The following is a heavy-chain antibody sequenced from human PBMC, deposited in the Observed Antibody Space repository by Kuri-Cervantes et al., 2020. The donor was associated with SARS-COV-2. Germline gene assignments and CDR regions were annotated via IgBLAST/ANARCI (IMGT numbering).Heavy chain of an antibody. D-gene: IGHD2-2*01. Sequence: GGSLRLSCAAPGFTVSSNYMSWVRQAPGKGLEWVSVIYSGGSTYYADSVKGRFTISRDNSKNTLYLQMNSLRAEDTAVYYCARTLGEDIVVVPAATFDYWGQGTLVTVSS. V-gene: IGHV3-66*02. CDR2: IYSGGST. J-gene: IGHJ4*02. CDR3: ARTLGEDIVVVPAATFDY. CDR1: GFTVSSNY.